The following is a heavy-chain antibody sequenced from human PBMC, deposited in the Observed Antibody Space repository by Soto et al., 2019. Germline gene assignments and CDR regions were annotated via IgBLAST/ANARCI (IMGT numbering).Heavy chain of an antibody. D-gene: IGHD3-3*01. CDR3: NGFWSGYYFNYYGMDV. Sequence: GRSLRLSCTASGFTSGDYAMSWVRQAPGKGLGWVGFIRSKAYGGTTEYAASVKGRFTISRDDSKSIAYLQMNSLKTEYTAVYYCNGFWSGYYFNYYGMDVWGQGTTVTVSS. V-gene: IGHV3-49*04. J-gene: IGHJ6*02. CDR2: IRSKAYGGTT. CDR1: GFTSGDYA.